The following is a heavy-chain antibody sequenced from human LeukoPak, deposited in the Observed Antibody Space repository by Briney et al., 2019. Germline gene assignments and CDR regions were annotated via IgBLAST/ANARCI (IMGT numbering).Heavy chain of an antibody. CDR3: ARKPYYYDSSGYYLCFDY. CDR1: GGTFSSYA. Sequence: SVKVPCKASGGTFSSYAISWVRQAPGQGLEWMGGIIPIFGTANYAQKFQGRVTITADESTSTAYMELSSLRSEDTAVYYCARKPYYYDSSGYYLCFDYWGQGTLVTVSS. D-gene: IGHD3-22*01. CDR2: IIPIFGTA. J-gene: IGHJ4*02. V-gene: IGHV1-69*13.